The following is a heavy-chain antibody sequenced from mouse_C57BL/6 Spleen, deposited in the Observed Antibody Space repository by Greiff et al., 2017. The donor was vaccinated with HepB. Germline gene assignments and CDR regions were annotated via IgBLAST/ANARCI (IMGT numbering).Heavy chain of an antibody. Sequence: QVQLQQSGAELVRPGASVKLSCKASGYTFTDYYINWVKQRPGQGLEWIARIYPGSGNTYYNEKFKGKATLTAEKSSSTAYMQLSSLTSEDSAVYFCARGGYDDGDYWGQGTTLTVSS. CDR3: ARGGYDDGDY. CDR2: IYPGSGNT. D-gene: IGHD2-2*01. V-gene: IGHV1-76*01. CDR1: GYTFTDYY. J-gene: IGHJ2*01.